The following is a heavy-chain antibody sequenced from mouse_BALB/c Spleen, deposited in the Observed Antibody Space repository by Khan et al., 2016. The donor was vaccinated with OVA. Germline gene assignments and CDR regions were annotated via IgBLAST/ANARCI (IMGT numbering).Heavy chain of an antibody. V-gene: IGHV2-6-7*01. CDR1: GFSLNVYG. J-gene: IGHJ4*01. D-gene: IGHD2-10*01. CDR2: IWGDGST. Sequence: VQLVESGPGLVAPSQSLSITCTVSGFSLNVYGVNWVRQPPGKGLEWLGMIWGDGSTDYNSALKSRLSISKDKSKSQVFLKMNSLQTDDTAMYYCARAYYGNYREAMDYWGQGTSVTVSS. CDR3: ARAYYGNYREAMDY.